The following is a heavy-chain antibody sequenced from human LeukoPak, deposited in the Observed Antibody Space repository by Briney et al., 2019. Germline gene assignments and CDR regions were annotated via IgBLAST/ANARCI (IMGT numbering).Heavy chain of an antibody. J-gene: IGHJ3*02. V-gene: IGHV4-59*08. CDR2: IYYTGST. CDR1: GGSISSYY. CDR3: ARHQPRRAFDI. Sequence: SETLSLTCTVSGGSISSYYWSWIRQPAGKGLEWIGYIYYTGSTNYNPSLKSRVTISVDTSKNQFSLKLNSVTAAVTAVYYCARHQPRRAFDIWGQGTMVTVSS.